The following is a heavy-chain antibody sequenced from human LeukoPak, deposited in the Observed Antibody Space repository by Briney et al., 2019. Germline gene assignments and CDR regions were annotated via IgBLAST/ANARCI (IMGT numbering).Heavy chain of an antibody. V-gene: IGHV3-48*03. CDR1: GFTFSSYE. CDR3: ARDPDGGSDP. J-gene: IGHJ5*02. Sequence: PGGSLRLSCAASGFTFSSYEMNWVRQAPGKGLEWVSYISSSGSTIYYADSVKGRFTISRDNAKNSLYLQMNSLRVEDTAVYYCARDPDGGSDPWGQGTLVTVSS. CDR2: ISSSGSTI. D-gene: IGHD3-3*01.